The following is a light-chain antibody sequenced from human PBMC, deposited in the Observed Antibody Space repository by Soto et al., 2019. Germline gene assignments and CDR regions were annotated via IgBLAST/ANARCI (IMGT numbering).Light chain of an antibody. V-gene: IGKV1-39*01. CDR2: AAS. J-gene: IGKJ3*01. CDR1: QSISSY. Sequence: DIQMTQSPSSLSASVGDRVTITCRASQSISSYLNWYQQKPGKAPKLLIYAASSLQSGVPSRFSGSGSGTDCTLTISSLQPEDFSTYYCQQSYSTHISFGPGTKVDI. CDR3: QQSYSTHIS.